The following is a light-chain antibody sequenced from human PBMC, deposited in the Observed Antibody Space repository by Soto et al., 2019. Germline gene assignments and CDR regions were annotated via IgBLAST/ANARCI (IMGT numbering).Light chain of an antibody. CDR2: GVT. CDR1: SSDVGGNNH. CDR3: NSFAGSRGYV. J-gene: IGLJ1*01. V-gene: IGLV2-14*01. Sequence: QSVLTQPASVSGSPGQSSTISCAGTSSDVGGNNHVSWYQQHPGKAPKLIIYGVTNRPSGVSYRFSGSKSGNTASLTISGLQAEDEADYYCNSFAGSRGYVFGTGAKVTVL.